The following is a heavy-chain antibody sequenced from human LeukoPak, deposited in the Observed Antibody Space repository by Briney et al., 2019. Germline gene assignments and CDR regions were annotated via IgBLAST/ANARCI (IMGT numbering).Heavy chain of an antibody. J-gene: IGHJ4*02. CDR3: ARRGYSGSYYLADY. Sequence: GASLQISCKGSGSIFTSYWIGWVRQLPGKGLEWMGIIYPGDSDTRYSPSFQGQVTISADKSISTAYLQWSSLKASDTAMYYCARRGYSGSYYLADYWGQGTLVTVSS. D-gene: IGHD1-26*01. V-gene: IGHV5-51*01. CDR1: GSIFTSYW. CDR2: IYPGDSDT.